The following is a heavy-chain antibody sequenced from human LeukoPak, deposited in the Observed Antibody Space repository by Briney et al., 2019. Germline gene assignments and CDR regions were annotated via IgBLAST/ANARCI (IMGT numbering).Heavy chain of an antibody. V-gene: IGHV3-49*05. J-gene: IGHJ3*02. D-gene: IGHD6-19*01. Sequence: KPGRSLRLSCTASGFTFGDYAMSWFRQAPGKGLEWVGFIRSKAYGGTTEYAASVKGRFTISRDDSKSIAYLQMNSLKTEDTAVYYCTRDQPKYSSGWSTDAFDIWGQGTMVTVSS. CDR2: IRSKAYGGTT. CDR1: GFTFGDYA. CDR3: TRDQPKYSSGWSTDAFDI.